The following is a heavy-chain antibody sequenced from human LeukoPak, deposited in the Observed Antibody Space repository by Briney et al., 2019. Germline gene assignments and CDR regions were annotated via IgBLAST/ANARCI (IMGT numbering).Heavy chain of an antibody. CDR3: ARYKGIVGATTNNWFDP. Sequence: SETLSLTCTVSGGSISSYYWSWIRQPPGKGLEWIGYIYYSGSTNYNPSLKSRVTISLDTSKNQFSLKLSSLSAADTAVYYCARYKGIVGATTNNWFDPWGQGTLVTVSS. D-gene: IGHD1-26*01. CDR1: GGSISSYY. CDR2: IYYSGST. V-gene: IGHV4-59*01. J-gene: IGHJ5*02.